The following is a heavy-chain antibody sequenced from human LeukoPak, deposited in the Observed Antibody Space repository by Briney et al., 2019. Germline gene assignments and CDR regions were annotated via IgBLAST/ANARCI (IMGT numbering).Heavy chain of an antibody. D-gene: IGHD3-10*01. Sequence: SETLSLTCAVYDGSFSGYYWSWIRQPPGKGLEWIGEINHSGSTNYNPSLKSRVTISVDTSKNQFSLKLSSVTAADTAVYYCARVRGSGRMGAFDIWGQGTMVTVSS. J-gene: IGHJ3*02. CDR3: ARVRGSGRMGAFDI. CDR2: INHSGST. V-gene: IGHV4-34*01. CDR1: DGSFSGYY.